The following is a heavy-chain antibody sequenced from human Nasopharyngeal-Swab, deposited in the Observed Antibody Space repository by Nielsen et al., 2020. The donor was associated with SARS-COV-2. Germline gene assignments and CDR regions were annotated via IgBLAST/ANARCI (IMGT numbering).Heavy chain of an antibody. V-gene: IGHV1-2*04. CDR1: GYTFTSSD. J-gene: IGHJ4*02. D-gene: IGHD2-15*01. CDR3: ARGWYCSGGSCSPSPFDY. Sequence: ASVKVSCKASGYTFTSSDINWMRQATGQGLEWMGWINPNSGGTNYAQKFQGWVTMTRDTSISTAYMELSRLRSDDTAVYYCARGWYCSGGSCSPSPFDYWGQGTLVTVSS. CDR2: INPNSGGT.